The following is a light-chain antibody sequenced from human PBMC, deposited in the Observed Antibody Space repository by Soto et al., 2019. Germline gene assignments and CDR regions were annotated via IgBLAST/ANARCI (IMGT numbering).Light chain of an antibody. CDR2: GAS. CDR1: QGISSY. V-gene: IGKV1-9*01. Sequence: DIQLTQSPSFLSASVGDRVTITCRASQGISSYLAWYQQRPGEPPELLIYGASTLQSGVASRFSGSGSGTEFTLTISSLQPEAFATYFCQQLNSFPPLFTLGPGTKVDIK. J-gene: IGKJ3*01. CDR3: QQLNSFPPLFT.